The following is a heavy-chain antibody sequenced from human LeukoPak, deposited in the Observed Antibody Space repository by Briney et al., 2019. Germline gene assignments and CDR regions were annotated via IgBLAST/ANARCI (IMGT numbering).Heavy chain of an antibody. V-gene: IGHV1-69*05. J-gene: IGHJ6*03. D-gene: IGHD2-2*02. CDR1: GGTFSSYA. CDR3: ASSPGGYCSSTSCYTVPYYYYMDV. Sequence: GASVKVSCKASGGTFSSYAISWVRQAPGQGLEWMGGIIPIFSTANYAQKFQGRVTITTDESTSTAYMELSSLRSEDTAVYYCASSPGGYCSSTSCYTVPYYYYMDVWGKGTTVTVSS. CDR2: IIPIFSTA.